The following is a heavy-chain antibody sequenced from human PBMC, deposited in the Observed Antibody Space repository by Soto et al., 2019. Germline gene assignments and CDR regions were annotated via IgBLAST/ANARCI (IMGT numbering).Heavy chain of an antibody. CDR2: ISYDGNNK. V-gene: IGHV3-30-3*02. J-gene: IGHJ4*02. Sequence: PGGSLRLSCAASGFTYSTYTMHWVRQAPGKGLEWVAVISYDGNNKFYADSVKGRFTISRDNTKNTLYLQMHSLRADDTAIYYCAKTLYYYDSIGYQWAQRTLVTVSS. CDR1: GFTYSTYT. D-gene: IGHD3-22*01. CDR3: AKTLYYYDSIGYQ.